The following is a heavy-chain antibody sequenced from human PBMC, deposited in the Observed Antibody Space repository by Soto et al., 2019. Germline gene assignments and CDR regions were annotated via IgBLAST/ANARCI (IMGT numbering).Heavy chain of an antibody. Sequence: QVQLVQSGAEVKKPGSSVTVSCKASGGTFSSYTISWVRQAPGQGLEWMGGIIPIFGTANYAQKFQGRVTITADESTSTAYRELSILRSEDTAVYYCARGNHRWLQLWYFDLWGRGTLVTVSS. V-gene: IGHV1-69*12. CDR1: GGTFSSYT. J-gene: IGHJ2*01. CDR3: ARGNHRWLQLWYFDL. D-gene: IGHD5-12*01. CDR2: IIPIFGTA.